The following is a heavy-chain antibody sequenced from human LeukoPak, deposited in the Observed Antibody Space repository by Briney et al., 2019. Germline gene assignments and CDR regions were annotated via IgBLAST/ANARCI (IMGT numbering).Heavy chain of an antibody. J-gene: IGHJ6*03. D-gene: IGHD5-18*01. CDR3: ARLLGIQDFYYDYYYMDV. V-gene: IGHV4-59*01. CDR1: GGSISGYY. CDR2: IYYSGST. Sequence: SETLSLTCSVSGGSISGYYWSWIRQPPGKGLEWIGYIYYSGSTTYSPSLKSRVTMSVDMSKNQFSLKLISVTAADTAVYFCARLLGIQDFYYDYYYMDVWGKGTTVTVPS.